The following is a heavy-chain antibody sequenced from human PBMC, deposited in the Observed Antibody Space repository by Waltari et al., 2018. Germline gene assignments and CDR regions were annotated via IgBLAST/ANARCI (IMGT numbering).Heavy chain of an antibody. CDR2: FTHSVAVT. J-gene: IGHJ4*02. CDR1: GYTFTDYY. D-gene: IGHD2-2*01. CDR3: AGAAEERSTRSVHDY. Sequence: QVQLVQSGAEVKKPGASVKVSCKTSGYTFTDYYIHWVRQAPGQGLEWMAWFTHSVAVTSFERNLKGRVAMTRDTSITTASMGLSGLRSDDTAVYYCAGAAEERSTRSVHDYWGQETLVTVSS. V-gene: IGHV1-2*02.